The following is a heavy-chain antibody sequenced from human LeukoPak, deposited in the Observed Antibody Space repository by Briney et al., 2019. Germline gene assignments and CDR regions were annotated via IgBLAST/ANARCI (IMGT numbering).Heavy chain of an antibody. CDR2: ISDSGGTT. J-gene: IGHJ5*02. CDR3: ASRGSLPYNWFDP. V-gene: IGHV3-23*01. CDR1: GFTFRTYA. D-gene: IGHD2-15*01. Sequence: GGSLRLSCVASGFTFRTYAMSWVRQAPGKGLEWVSGISDSGGTTYYVDSVKGRFTISRDNSKNTLYLQMNSLRAEDTAVYYCASRGSLPYNWFDPWGQGTLVTVSS.